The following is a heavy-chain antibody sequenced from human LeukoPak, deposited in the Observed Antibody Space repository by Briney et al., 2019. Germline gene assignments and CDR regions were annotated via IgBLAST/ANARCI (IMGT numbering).Heavy chain of an antibody. CDR1: GYTFTSYG. J-gene: IGHJ6*03. V-gene: IGHV1-69*13. CDR2: IIPIFGTA. Sequence: SVKVSCKASGYTFTSYGISWVRQAPGQGLEWMGGIIPIFGTANYAQRFQGRVTITADESTSTAYMELSSLRSEDTAVYYCARDNCSSTSRCGGEILGYYYYMDVWGKGTTVTVSS. D-gene: IGHD2-2*01. CDR3: ARDNCSSTSRCGGEILGYYYYMDV.